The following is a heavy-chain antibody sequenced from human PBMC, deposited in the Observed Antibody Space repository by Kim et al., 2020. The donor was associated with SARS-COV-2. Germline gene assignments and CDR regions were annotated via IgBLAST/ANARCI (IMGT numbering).Heavy chain of an antibody. CDR1: GFTFSSSW. D-gene: IGHD6-25*01. V-gene: IGHV3-7*01. CDR2: INQDGSGK. Sequence: GGSLRLSCAASGFTFSSSWMSWVRQAPGKGLERVANINQDGSGKFYVDSVKGRFTISRDNAKNSVYLQMNSLRVEDTAVYYCAEPSAAWGQGTLVTVSS. CDR3: AEPSAA. J-gene: IGHJ4*02.